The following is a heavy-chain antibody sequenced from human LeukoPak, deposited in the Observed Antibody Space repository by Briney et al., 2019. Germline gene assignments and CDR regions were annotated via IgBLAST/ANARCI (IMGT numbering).Heavy chain of an antibody. D-gene: IGHD1-26*01. CDR3: ASETQIVGAALY. Sequence: ASVKVSCKASGYTFTSYYMHWVRQAPGQGLEWMGWINPNSGGTNYAQKFQGRVTMTRDTSISTAYMELSRLRSDDTAVYYCASETQIVGAALYWGQGTLVTVSS. J-gene: IGHJ4*02. CDR1: GYTFTSYY. CDR2: INPNSGGT. V-gene: IGHV1-2*02.